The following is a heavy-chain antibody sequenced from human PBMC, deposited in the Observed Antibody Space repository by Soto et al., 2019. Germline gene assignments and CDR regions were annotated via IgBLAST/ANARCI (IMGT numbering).Heavy chain of an antibody. V-gene: IGHV3-48*03. CDR3: AKDYSGSYSVTFGY. J-gene: IGHJ4*02. D-gene: IGHD1-26*01. CDR2: ISSSGDRT. Sequence: GGSLRLSCAASGFTFSSYEVHWVRQAPGRGLEWVAYISSSGDRTDYADSVRGRFTISRDNAKSSLYLQMDSLRAEDTAVYYCAKDYSGSYSVTFGYWGQGTLVTVSS. CDR1: GFTFSSYE.